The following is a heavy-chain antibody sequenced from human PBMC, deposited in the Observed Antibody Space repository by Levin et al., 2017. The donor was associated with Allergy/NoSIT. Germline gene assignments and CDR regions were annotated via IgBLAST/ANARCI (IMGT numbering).Heavy chain of an antibody. V-gene: IGHV3-66*03. CDR2: IHTSTST. CDR1: GFTVSTYD. Sequence: GESLKISCAASGFTVSTYDMSWVRQAPGKGLEWVSIIHTSTSTFYADSVKGRFTISRDNSKNTLFLQMNNLKAEDTAVYYCARDLYGAQAYWGQGALVTVSS. J-gene: IGHJ4*02. D-gene: IGHD4-17*01. CDR3: ARDLYGAQAY.